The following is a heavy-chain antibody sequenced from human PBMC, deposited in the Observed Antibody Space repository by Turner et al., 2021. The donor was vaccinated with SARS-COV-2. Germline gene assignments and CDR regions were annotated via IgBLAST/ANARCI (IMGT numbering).Heavy chain of an antibody. CDR2: IIPIIGIA. V-gene: IGHV1-69*04. CDR3: ARRHSGNYDAFDI. J-gene: IGHJ3*02. CDR1: GGTFSSHV. Sequence: QVQLVQSGAEVKKPGSSVKVSCKASGGTFSSHVISWVRQAPGQGLEWMGRIIPIIGIANYAQKFQGRVTITADKSTSTAYMELSSLRSEDTAVYYCARRHSGNYDAFDIWGQGTMVTVSS. D-gene: IGHD1-26*01.